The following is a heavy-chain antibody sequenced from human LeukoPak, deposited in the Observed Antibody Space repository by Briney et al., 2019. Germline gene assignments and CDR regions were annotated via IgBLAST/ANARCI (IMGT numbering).Heavy chain of an antibody. CDR1: GYTFTSYD. J-gene: IGHJ4*02. V-gene: IGHV1-8*03. D-gene: IGHD3-9*01. CDR3: ARDLLQYFDWLTMAGY. CDR2: MNPNSGNT. Sequence: ASVKVSCKASGYTFTSYDINWVRQATGQGLEWMGWMNPNSGNTGYAQKFQGRVTITRNTSISTAYMELSSLRSDDTAVYYCARDLLQYFDWLTMAGYWGQGTLVSVSS.